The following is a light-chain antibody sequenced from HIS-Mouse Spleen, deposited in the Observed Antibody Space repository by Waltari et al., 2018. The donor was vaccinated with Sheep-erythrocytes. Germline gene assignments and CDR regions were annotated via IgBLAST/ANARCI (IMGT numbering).Light chain of an antibody. V-gene: IGLV2-11*01. J-gene: IGLJ3*02. CDR1: SSDVGGYNY. CDR3: CSYAGSYTFWV. CDR2: DVS. Sequence: QSALTQPRSVSGSPGQSVTIPCTGTSSDVGGYNYVTWYQQHPSKAPKLMIYDVSKRPSGVPDRFSGSKSGNTASLTISGLQAEDEADYYCCSYAGSYTFWVFGGGTKLTVL.